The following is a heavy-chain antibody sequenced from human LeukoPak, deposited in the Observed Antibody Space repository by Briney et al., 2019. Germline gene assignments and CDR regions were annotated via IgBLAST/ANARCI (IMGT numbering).Heavy chain of an antibody. V-gene: IGHV4-39*01. D-gene: IGHD3-10*01. J-gene: IGHJ4*02. CDR1: GGSISSSSYY. CDR3: ARVGGSGSLRDYFDY. Sequence: SETLSLTCTVSGGSISSSSYYWGWIRQPPGKGLEWIGSIYYSGSTYYNPSLKSRVTISVDTSKNQFSLKLSSVTAADTAVYYCARVGGSGSLRDYFDYWGQGTLVTVSS. CDR2: IYYSGST.